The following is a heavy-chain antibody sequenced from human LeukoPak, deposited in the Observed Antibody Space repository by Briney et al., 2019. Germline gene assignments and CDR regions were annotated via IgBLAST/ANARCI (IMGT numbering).Heavy chain of an antibody. V-gene: IGHV3-30*18. D-gene: IGHD3-22*01. Sequence: GGSLRLSCAASGFTFSSYWMSWVRQAPGKGLEWVAVILYDGSNKYYADSVKGRFTISRDNSKNTLYLQMNSLRAEDTAVYYCAKDLWNYYDSSGYYYPDYWGQGTLVTVSS. CDR2: ILYDGSNK. CDR1: GFTFSSYW. J-gene: IGHJ4*02. CDR3: AKDLWNYYDSSGYYYPDY.